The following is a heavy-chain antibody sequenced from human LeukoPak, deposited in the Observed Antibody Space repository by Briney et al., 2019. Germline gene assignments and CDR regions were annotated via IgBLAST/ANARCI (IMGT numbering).Heavy chain of an antibody. V-gene: IGHV3-49*03. J-gene: IGHJ4*02. D-gene: IGHD4-17*01. CDR2: IRSKAYGGTT. CDR1: GFTFSSYA. Sequence: GGSLRLSCAASGFTFSSYAMSWFRQAPGKGLEWVGFIRSKAYGGTTEYAASVKGRFTISRDDSKSIAYLQMNSLKTEDTAVYYCTRAGDYYADLDYWGQGTLVTVSS. CDR3: TRAGDYYADLDY.